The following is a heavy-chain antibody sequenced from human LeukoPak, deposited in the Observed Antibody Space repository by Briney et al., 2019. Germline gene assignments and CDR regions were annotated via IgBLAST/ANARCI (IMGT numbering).Heavy chain of an antibody. D-gene: IGHD2-21*01. CDR2: INWNGGST. J-gene: IGHJ4*02. Sequence: GGSLRFSCAAPGSPFVVFGMSWVGKVQGKGLEWVFGINWNGGSTGYADSVKGRFTISRDNAKNSLYLQMNSLRAEDTALYYCARAFKYSMSGYYFDYWGQGTLVTVSS. CDR1: GSPFVVFG. V-gene: IGHV3-20*04. CDR3: ARAFKYSMSGYYFDY.